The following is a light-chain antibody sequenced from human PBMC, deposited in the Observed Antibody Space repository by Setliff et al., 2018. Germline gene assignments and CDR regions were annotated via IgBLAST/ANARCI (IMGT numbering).Light chain of an antibody. J-gene: IGLJ3*02. Sequence: QSALTQPASVSGSPGQSVTISCTGTTSDIGAWDYVSWYQQHPDKAPKLMIYGVTTRPSGVSDRFSGSKSANTASLTISGLRAEDEADYYCSSYVDSPGMVFGGGTKVTVL. V-gene: IGLV2-14*01. CDR2: GVT. CDR1: TSDIGAWDY. CDR3: SSYVDSPGMV.